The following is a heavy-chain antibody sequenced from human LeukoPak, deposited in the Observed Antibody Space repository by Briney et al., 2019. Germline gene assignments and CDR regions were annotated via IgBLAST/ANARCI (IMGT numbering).Heavy chain of an antibody. Sequence: GGSLRLSCAASGFTFSSYWTSWVRQAPGKGLEWVANIKQDGSEKYYVDSVKGRFTISRDNAKNSPYLQMNSLRAEDTAVYYCASSGSYRFDYWGQGTLVTVSS. CDR2: IKQDGSEK. D-gene: IGHD1-26*01. CDR3: ASSGSYRFDY. CDR1: GFTFSSYW. V-gene: IGHV3-7*01. J-gene: IGHJ4*02.